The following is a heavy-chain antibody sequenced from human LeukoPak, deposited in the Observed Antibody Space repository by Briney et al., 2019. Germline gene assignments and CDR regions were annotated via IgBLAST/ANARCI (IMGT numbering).Heavy chain of an antibody. V-gene: IGHV4-59*01. CDR1: GGSISSFY. J-gene: IGHJ4*02. D-gene: IGHD3-22*01. CDR2: IYYSGST. CDR3: ARESATSSGYYSAFDY. Sequence: PSETLSLTCTVSGGSISSFYWSWIRQPPGKGLEWLGYIYYSGSTNYNPSLKSRVTISVDTSKNQFSLKLSSVTAADTAVYYCARESATSSGYYSAFDYWGQGTLVTVSS.